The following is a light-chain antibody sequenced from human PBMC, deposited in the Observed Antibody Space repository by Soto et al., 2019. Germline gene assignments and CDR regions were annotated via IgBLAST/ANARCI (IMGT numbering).Light chain of an antibody. CDR2: GNI. J-gene: IGLJ1*01. CDR1: SSNIGAGYD. CDR3: QSYDSTRSARYV. Sequence: QSVLTQPPSVSGAPGQRVTISCTGSSSNIGAGYDVHWYQQRPGTAPKLLIFGNINRPSGVPDRFSGSESGTSASLAITGLQAEDEGDYYGQSYDSTRSARYVFGTGTKLTGL. V-gene: IGLV1-40*01.